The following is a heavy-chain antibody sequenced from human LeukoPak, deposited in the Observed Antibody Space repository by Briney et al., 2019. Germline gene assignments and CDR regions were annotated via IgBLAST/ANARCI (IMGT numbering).Heavy chain of an antibody. D-gene: IGHD2-2*02. CDR1: GFTFSSYG. Sequence: GGSLRLSCAASGFTFSSYGMHWVRQAPGKGLEWVAFIRYDGSNKYYADSVKGRFTISRDNAKNSLYLQMNSLRAEDTAVYYCARALSYCSSTSCYRVGAFDIWGQGTMVTVSS. J-gene: IGHJ3*02. CDR3: ARALSYCSSTSCYRVGAFDI. V-gene: IGHV3-30*02. CDR2: IRYDGSNK.